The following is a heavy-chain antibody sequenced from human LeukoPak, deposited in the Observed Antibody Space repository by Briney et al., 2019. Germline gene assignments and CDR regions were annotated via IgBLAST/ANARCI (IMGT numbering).Heavy chain of an antibody. CDR1: GYTFRSFD. CDR2: MNPNSGNT. J-gene: IGHJ6*02. CDR3: ARAPSPASYAMDV. V-gene: IGHV1-8*01. Sequence: ASVKVSCKASGYTFRSFDVNWVQQATGQGLEWMGWMNPNSGNTGYAQEFQGRVTMTRNTSINTAYMEVSGLTSEDTAVYYCARAPSPASYAMDVWGQGTTVTVSS.